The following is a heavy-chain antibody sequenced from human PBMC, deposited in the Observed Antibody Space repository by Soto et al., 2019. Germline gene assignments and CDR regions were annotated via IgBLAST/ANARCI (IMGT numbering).Heavy chain of an antibody. CDR2: ISYDGSNK. CDR3: ARGGNLWFGEPFDY. D-gene: IGHD3-10*01. Sequence: QVQLVESGGGVVQPGRSLRLSCAASGFTFSSYAMHWVRQAPGKGLEWVAVISYDGSNKYYADSVKGRFTISRDNSKNTLYLQMNSLRAEDTALCYCARGGNLWFGEPFDYWGQGTLVTVSS. V-gene: IGHV3-30-3*01. J-gene: IGHJ4*02. CDR1: GFTFSSYA.